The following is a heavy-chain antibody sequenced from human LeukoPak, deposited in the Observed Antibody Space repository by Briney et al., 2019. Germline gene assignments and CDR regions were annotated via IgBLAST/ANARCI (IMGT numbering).Heavy chain of an antibody. CDR1: GGSISSSSDY. CDR3: ARPRFPGRTDAFDI. Sequence: SETLSLTCTVSGGSISSSSDYWGWIRQPPGKGLEWIGSIYYSGSTYYNPSLKSRVTISVDTSKNHFSLKLSSVTAADTAVYYCARPRFPGRTDAFDIWGQGTMVTVS. CDR2: IYYSGST. V-gene: IGHV4-39*02. J-gene: IGHJ3*02.